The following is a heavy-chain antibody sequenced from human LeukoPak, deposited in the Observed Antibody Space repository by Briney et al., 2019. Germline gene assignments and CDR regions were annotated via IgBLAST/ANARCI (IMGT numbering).Heavy chain of an antibody. CDR3: ARRTTYYYGSGSYSY. V-gene: IGHV4-34*01. CDR2: INHSGST. J-gene: IGHJ4*02. D-gene: IGHD3-10*01. CDR1: GGSFSGYY. Sequence: PSETLSLTCAVYGGSFSGYYWSWIRQPPGKGLEWIGEINHSGSTNYNPSLKSRVTISVDTSKNQFSLKLSSVTAADTAVYYCARRTTYYYGSGSYSYWGQGTLVTVSS.